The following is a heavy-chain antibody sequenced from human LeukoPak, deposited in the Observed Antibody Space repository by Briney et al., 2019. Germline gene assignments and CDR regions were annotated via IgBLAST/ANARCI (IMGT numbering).Heavy chain of an antibody. CDR2: INHSGST. CDR1: GGSFSGYY. Sequence: SETLSLTCAVYGGSFSGYYWSWIRQPPGKGLEWIGKINHSGSTNYNPSLKSRATISVDTSKNQFSLKLTSMTAADTAFYYCVRDRELHYWGQGILVTVSS. CDR3: VRDRELHY. V-gene: IGHV4-34*01. D-gene: IGHD1-7*01. J-gene: IGHJ4*02.